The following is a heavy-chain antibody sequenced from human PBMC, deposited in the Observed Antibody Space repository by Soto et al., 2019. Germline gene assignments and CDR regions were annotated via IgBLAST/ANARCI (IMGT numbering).Heavy chain of an antibody. V-gene: IGHV3-23*01. Sequence: PWLSLRLSCAASVFTFSSYAMSWFRQAPGKGLEWVSAISGSGGSTYYANSVKGRFTISRDNSKNTLYLQMNSLRAEDMAVYYASAAKPPYYYYGMDVWGQGTTVTVSS. CDR1: VFTFSSYA. CDR3: SAAKPPYYYYGMDV. D-gene: IGHD2-2*01. J-gene: IGHJ6*02. CDR2: ISGSGGST.